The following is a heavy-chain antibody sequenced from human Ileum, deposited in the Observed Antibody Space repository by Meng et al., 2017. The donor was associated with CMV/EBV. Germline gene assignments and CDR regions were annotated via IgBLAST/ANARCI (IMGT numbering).Heavy chain of an antibody. J-gene: IGHJ6*02. CDR1: GGSFTGYY. CDR3: ATGGVDPSQCCMDV. V-gene: IGHV4-34*01. CDR2: ITHGGAT. D-gene: IGHD5-12*01. Sequence: SEILSLTCAVHGGSFTGYYWSWLRQAPGKGLEWIGEITHGGATNYNPSLRGRVSMSVDTSDNHFSLRLTSVTAADTAVYYCATGGVDPSQCCMDVWGQGTTVTVSS.